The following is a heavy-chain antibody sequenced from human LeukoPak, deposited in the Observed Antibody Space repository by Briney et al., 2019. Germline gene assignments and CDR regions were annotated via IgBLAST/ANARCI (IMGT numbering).Heavy chain of an antibody. Sequence: GGSLRLSCAASGFTFSSYAMGWVRQAPGKGLEWVSAISGSGGSTYYADSVKGRFTISRDNAKNSLYLQMNSLRAEDAAVYYCAELGITMIGGVWGKGTTVTISS. CDR3: AELGITMIGGV. J-gene: IGHJ6*04. V-gene: IGHV3-23*01. CDR1: GFTFSSYA. D-gene: IGHD3-10*02. CDR2: ISGSGGST.